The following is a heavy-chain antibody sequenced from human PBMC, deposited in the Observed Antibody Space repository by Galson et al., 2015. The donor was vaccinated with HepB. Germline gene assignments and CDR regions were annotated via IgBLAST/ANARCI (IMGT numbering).Heavy chain of an antibody. Sequence: SLRLSCAASEFTFRNAWMSWVRQAPGKGLEWVGRIKSKTDGGTTDYAAPVKGRFTISRDDSKDTLYLQMNSLKTDDTAVYYCTTAHYTSDWDNWGQGTLVTVSS. V-gene: IGHV3-15*01. CDR1: EFTFRNAW. CDR3: TTAHYTSDWDN. D-gene: IGHD3-3*01. CDR2: IKSKTDGGTT. J-gene: IGHJ4*02.